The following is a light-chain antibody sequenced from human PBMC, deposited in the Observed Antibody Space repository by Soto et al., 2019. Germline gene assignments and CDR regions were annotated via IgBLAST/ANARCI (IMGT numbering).Light chain of an antibody. J-gene: IGLJ1*01. CDR1: SSNIGSNT. CDR2: SND. Sequence: QSVLTQPPSASGAPGQRVTISCSGSSSNIGSNTVNWYQQLPGTAPKLLIYSNDQRPSGVPDRFSGSRSGISGSLAISGLQSEDEADYYCAVWDGSLNAYVFGIGTKLTVL. CDR3: AVWDGSLNAYV. V-gene: IGLV1-44*01.